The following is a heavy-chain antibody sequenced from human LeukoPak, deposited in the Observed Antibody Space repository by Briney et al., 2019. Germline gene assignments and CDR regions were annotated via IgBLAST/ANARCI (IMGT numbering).Heavy chain of an antibody. CDR2: IYDRGPA. Sequence: PSQTLSLTCTVSGYALISGGFSWNWIRQPPGKGLEWIGCIYDRGPARYNPSLKSRFTISVDRPKNQFFLNVTSLTAADTAVYYCARSRQASGLFSSWGQGTLVVVSS. V-gene: IGHV4-30-2*01. CDR1: GYALISGGFS. J-gene: IGHJ5*02. D-gene: IGHD3-10*01. CDR3: ARSRQASGLFSS.